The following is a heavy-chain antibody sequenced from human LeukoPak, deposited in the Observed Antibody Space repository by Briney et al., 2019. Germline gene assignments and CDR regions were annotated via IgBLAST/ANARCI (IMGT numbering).Heavy chain of an antibody. J-gene: IGHJ4*02. V-gene: IGHV4-61*08. Sequence: SQTLSLTCTVSGGSISSGDYYWSWIRQPPGKGLEWIGYIYYSGSTNYNPSLKSRVTISVDTSKNQFSLKLSSVTAADTAVYYCARAEYSSSHFDYWGQGTLVTVSS. CDR3: ARAEYSSSHFDY. CDR2: IYYSGST. CDR1: GGSISSGDYY. D-gene: IGHD6-6*01.